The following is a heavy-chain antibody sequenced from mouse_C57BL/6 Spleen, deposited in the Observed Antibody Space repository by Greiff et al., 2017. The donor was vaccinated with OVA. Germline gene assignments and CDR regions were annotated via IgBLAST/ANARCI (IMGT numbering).Heavy chain of an antibody. J-gene: IGHJ1*03. CDR1: GYAFSSSW. Sequence: VQLQESGPELVKPGASVKISCKASGYAFSSSWMNWVKQRPGKGLEWIGRIYPGDGDTNYNGKFKGKATLTADKSSSTAYMQLSSLTSEDSAVYFCGGTTEWYFDVWGTGTTVTVSS. D-gene: IGHD1-1*01. CDR2: IYPGDGDT. CDR3: GGTTEWYFDV. V-gene: IGHV1-82*01.